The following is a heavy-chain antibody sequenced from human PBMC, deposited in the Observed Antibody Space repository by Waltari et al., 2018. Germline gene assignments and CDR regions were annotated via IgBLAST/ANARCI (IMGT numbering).Heavy chain of an antibody. J-gene: IGHJ4*02. CDR2: IRSKAYGGTT. V-gene: IGHV3-49*04. Sequence: EVQLVESGGGLVQPGRSLRLSCTASGFTFGDYAMSWVRQAPGKGLEWVGFIRSKAYGGTTEYAASVKGRFTISRDDSKSIAYLQMNSLKTEDTAVYYCTANRYDFWSGYSPYFDYWGQGTLVTVSS. D-gene: IGHD3-3*01. CDR1: GFTFGDYA. CDR3: TANRYDFWSGYSPYFDY.